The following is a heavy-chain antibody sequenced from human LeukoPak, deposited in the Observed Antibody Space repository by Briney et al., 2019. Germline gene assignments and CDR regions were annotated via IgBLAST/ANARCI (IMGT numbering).Heavy chain of an antibody. V-gene: IGHV1-18*01. CDR1: GYTFTSYG. Sequence: ASVKVSCKASGYTFTSYGISWVRQAPGQGLEWMGWISAYNGNTKSAQKLQGRDTMTTDTSTSTAYMGLRSLRSDDTAVYYCARGRSGSYSDYWGQGTLVTVSS. J-gene: IGHJ4*02. D-gene: IGHD1-26*01. CDR2: ISAYNGNT. CDR3: ARGRSGSYSDY.